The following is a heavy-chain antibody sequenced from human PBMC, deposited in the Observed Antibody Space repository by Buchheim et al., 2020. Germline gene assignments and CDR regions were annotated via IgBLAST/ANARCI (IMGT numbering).Heavy chain of an antibody. V-gene: IGHV3-23*01. CDR3: ANQGAGSSWYREFDY. CDR2: LSASGST. D-gene: IGHD6-13*01. CDR1: GFTFSSFA. Sequence: EVQLLESGGGLVQPGGSLRLSCAASGFTFSSFAMSWVRLAPGKGLEWGSTLSASGSTNYPASVRGRLAISREHSKNKMYLQMNSLRAGDTAVYYCANQGAGSSWYREFDYWGQGTL. J-gene: IGHJ4*02.